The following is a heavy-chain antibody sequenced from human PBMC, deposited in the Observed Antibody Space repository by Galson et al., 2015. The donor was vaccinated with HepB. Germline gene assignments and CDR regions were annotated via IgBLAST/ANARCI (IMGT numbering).Heavy chain of an antibody. J-gene: IGHJ4*02. CDR2: INAGNGNT. Sequence: SVKVSCKASGYTFTSYAMHWVRQAPGQRLEWMGWINAGNGNTKYSQKFQGRVTITRDTSASTAYMELSSLRSEDTAVYYCARRRIAAAGTTLDYWGQGTLVTVSS. CDR3: ARRRIAAAGTTLDY. D-gene: IGHD6-13*01. V-gene: IGHV1-3*01. CDR1: GYTFTSYA.